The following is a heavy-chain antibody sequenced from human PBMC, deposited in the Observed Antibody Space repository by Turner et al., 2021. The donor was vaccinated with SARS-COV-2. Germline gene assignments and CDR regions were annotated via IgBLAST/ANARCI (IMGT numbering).Heavy chain of an antibody. J-gene: IGHJ6*02. D-gene: IGHD3-10*01. V-gene: IGHV1-18*01. CDR2: ISVYNGNT. CDR3: ARLRYYGSGSYLALPDYGMDV. CDR1: GYTFTSYG. Sequence: QVQLVQSGAEVKTPGASVKVSCKASGYTFTSYGISWVRQAPGQGLEWMGWISVYNGNTNYVQKLQGRVTMTTDTSTSTAYMELRSLRSDDTAVYYCARLRYYGSGSYLALPDYGMDVWGQGTTVTVSS.